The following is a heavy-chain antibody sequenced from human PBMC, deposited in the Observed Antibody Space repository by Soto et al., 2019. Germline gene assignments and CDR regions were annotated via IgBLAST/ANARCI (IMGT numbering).Heavy chain of an antibody. Sequence: QVQLVQSGAEVKKPGSSVKVSCKASGGTFSSYAISWVRQAPGQGLEWMGGIIPIFGTANYAQKFQGRVKITADESTSTAYMELSSLRSEDTAVYYCAREYCSSTSCSPNYYYYGMDVWGQGTTVTVSS. CDR2: IIPIFGTA. J-gene: IGHJ6*02. CDR1: GGTFSSYA. V-gene: IGHV1-69*01. D-gene: IGHD2-2*01. CDR3: AREYCSSTSCSPNYYYYGMDV.